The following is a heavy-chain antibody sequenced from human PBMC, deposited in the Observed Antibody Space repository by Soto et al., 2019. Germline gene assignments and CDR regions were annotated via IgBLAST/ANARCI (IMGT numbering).Heavy chain of an antibody. J-gene: IGHJ5*02. Sequence: SETLSLTCTVSGASISGYYWSWIRKSAGKGLEWIGRIYATGTTDYNPSLKSRVMMSVDTSKKQFSLKLRSVTAADTAVYYCVRDGTKTLRDWFDPWGQGISVTVPQ. D-gene: IGHD1-1*01. CDR1: GASISGYY. CDR2: IYATGTT. V-gene: IGHV4-4*07. CDR3: VRDGTKTLRDWFDP.